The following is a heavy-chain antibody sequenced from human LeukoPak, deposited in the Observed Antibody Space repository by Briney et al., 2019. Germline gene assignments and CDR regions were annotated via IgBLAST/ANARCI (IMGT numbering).Heavy chain of an antibody. D-gene: IGHD1-14*01. V-gene: IGHV4-59*01. J-gene: IGHJ4*02. CDR3: ARHSNLYFFDY. CDR1: GGSISSYY. Sequence: PSETLSLTCTVSGGSISSYYWSWLRQPPGKGLEWIGYIYYSGSTNYNPSLKSPVTISVDTSKNQFSLKLSSVTAADTAVYYCARHSNLYFFDYWGRGTLVTVSS. CDR2: IYYSGST.